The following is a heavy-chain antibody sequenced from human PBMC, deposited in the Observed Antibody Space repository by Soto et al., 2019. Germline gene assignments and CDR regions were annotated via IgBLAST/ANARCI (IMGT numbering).Heavy chain of an antibody. J-gene: IGHJ4*02. CDR1: GGSISSYY. D-gene: IGHD3-9*01. Sequence: SETLSLTCTVSGGSISSYYWSWIRQPPGKGLEWIGYIYYSGSTNYNPSLKSRVTISVDTSKNQFSLKLNSVTAADTAVYYCARARYDILTGYPWYFDYWGQGTLVTVSS. V-gene: IGHV4-59*01. CDR2: IYYSGST. CDR3: ARARYDILTGYPWYFDY.